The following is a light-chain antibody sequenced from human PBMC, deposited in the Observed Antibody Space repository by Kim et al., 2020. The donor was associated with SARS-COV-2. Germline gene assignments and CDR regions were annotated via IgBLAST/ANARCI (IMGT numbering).Light chain of an antibody. CDR1: SLRSYS. CDR3: NSRDSSGNRVV. CDR2: GKN. J-gene: IGLJ2*01. Sequence: LGQTVRITCHGDSLRSYSASWYQQKPGQAHVLVIYGKNNRPSGIPDRFSGSSSGNTASLTITGAQAEDEADYYCNSRDSSGNRVVFGGGTQLTVL. V-gene: IGLV3-19*01.